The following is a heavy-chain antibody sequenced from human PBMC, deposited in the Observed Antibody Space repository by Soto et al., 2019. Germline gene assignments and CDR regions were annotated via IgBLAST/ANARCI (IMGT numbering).Heavy chain of an antibody. CDR3: ARGGQWDFLSDY. V-gene: IGHV1-18*01. J-gene: IGHJ4*02. D-gene: IGHD1-26*01. CDR1: GYSFTRYY. CDR2: ISAYNGNT. Sequence: QVQLVQSGAEVKKPGASVKVSCKASGYSFTRYYINWLRQAPGQGLEWMCWISAYNGNTNYEEKLQGRVTLTTDTSTSTAYMELRSLRSDDTAVYFCARGGQWDFLSDYWGQGTLVTVSS.